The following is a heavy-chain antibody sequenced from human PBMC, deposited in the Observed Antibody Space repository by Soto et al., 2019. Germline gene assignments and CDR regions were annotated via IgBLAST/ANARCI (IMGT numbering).Heavy chain of an antibody. Sequence: EVQLLESGGGFVQPGGSLRLSCAASGLTFRSYAMSWVRQAPGKGLEWVSGINGFGDRTNYADSVKGRFTISRDNSKNTLYLQMNSLRVEDTAIYYCANVDWNYGKDAWGQGTTVTVSS. CDR1: GLTFRSYA. CDR2: INGFGDRT. D-gene: IGHD1-1*01. J-gene: IGHJ6*02. V-gene: IGHV3-23*01. CDR3: ANVDWNYGKDA.